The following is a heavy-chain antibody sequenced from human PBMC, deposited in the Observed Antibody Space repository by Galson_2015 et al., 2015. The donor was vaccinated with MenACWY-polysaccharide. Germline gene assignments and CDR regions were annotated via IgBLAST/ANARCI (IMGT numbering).Heavy chain of an antibody. J-gene: IGHJ6*02. V-gene: IGHV5-51*01. D-gene: IGHD3-10*01. CDR1: GYQFTSFA. Sequence: QSGAEVKKPGESLKTSCKASGYQFTSFAIGWVRQMPGKGLEWLGIIYPSDSDVKYNPSFQGQVTFSADRSTNTAYLQWSSLKASDSAMYYCARKDHGTGSMDVWGQGTTVTVSS. CDR3: ARKDHGTGSMDV. CDR2: IYPSDSDV.